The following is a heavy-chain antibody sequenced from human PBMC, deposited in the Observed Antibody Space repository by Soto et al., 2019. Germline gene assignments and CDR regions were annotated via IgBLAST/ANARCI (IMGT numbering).Heavy chain of an antibody. V-gene: IGHV3-30-3*01. Sequence: GKGLERVAVISYDGSTRYYADAVKGRFTISRDNSKNTLYLQMNSLRAEDTAVYYCAGGYFFFQAEDGIRDVRSVSAFLLNRSSDL. J-gene: IGHJ2*01. D-gene: IGHD3-10*02. CDR3: AGGYFFFQAEDGIRDVRSVSAFLLNRSSDL. CDR2: ISYDGSTR.